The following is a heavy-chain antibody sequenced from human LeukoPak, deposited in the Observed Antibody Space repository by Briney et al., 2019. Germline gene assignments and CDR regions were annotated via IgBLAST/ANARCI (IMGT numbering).Heavy chain of an antibody. CDR3: ARGLTSGYYGHYYMDV. CDR1: GGSISSYY. D-gene: IGHD3-22*01. CDR2: IYYSGST. J-gene: IGHJ6*03. V-gene: IGHV4-59*01. Sequence: PSETLSLTCNVSGGSISSYYWSWIRQPPGKGLEWIGFIYYSGSTNYNPSLKSRVIISLDTSKNQFSLKLSSVTAADTAVYYCARGLTSGYYGHYYMDVWGKGTTVTVSS.